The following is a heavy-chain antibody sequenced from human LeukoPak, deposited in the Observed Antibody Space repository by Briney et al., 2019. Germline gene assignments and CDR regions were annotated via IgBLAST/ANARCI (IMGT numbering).Heavy chain of an antibody. J-gene: IGHJ4*02. CDR2: IYYSGTT. CDR1: VRPVSSGKYY. D-gene: IGHD6-19*01. V-gene: IGHV4-61*01. CDR3: ARRSGWTHDF. Sequence: SETLTLPCTVSVRPVSSGKYYWSSIRQPPAKVREWNGYIYYSGTTNYNSSVKSQVTISVDTSKNQFSLILTSVSAGDTAVYDCARRSGWTHDFWGQGTLVTVSS.